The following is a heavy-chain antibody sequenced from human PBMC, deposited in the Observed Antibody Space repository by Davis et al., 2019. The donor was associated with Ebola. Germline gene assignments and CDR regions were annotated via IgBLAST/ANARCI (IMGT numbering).Heavy chain of an antibody. J-gene: IGHJ2*01. CDR1: GFTFSTYS. V-gene: IGHV3-48*01. Sequence: GESLKISCTASGFTFSTYSMNWVRQAPGKGLEWISFISSASRTIFYADSVKGRFTVSRDNSENMLYLQMSTLRAEDTAVYYCARHVNGDFWYFDLWGRGTRVTVSS. D-gene: IGHD4-17*01. CDR2: ISSASRTI. CDR3: ARHVNGDFWYFDL.